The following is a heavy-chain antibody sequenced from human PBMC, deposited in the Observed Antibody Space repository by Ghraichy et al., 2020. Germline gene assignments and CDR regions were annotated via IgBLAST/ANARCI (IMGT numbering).Heavy chain of an antibody. CDR2: ILYDGSNK. CDR3: ARDTRSTYCSASSCYQTPLDY. V-gene: IGHV3-30-3*01. J-gene: IGHJ4*02. CDR1: GFTFSNYA. Sequence: GGSLRLSCVASGFTFSNYAMHWVRQSPGKGLEWVALILYDGSNKYYADSVKGRFTISRDNSKNTLYLQMNSLKSEDTAVYYCARDTRSTYCSASSCYQTPLDYWGQGTLVTVSS. D-gene: IGHD2-2*01.